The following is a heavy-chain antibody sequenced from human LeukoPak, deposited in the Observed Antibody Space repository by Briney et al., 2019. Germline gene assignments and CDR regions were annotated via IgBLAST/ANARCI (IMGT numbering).Heavy chain of an antibody. CDR3: ASAPGKTTVTSFDY. V-gene: IGHV3-23*01. CDR2: ISSGGAGT. D-gene: IGHD4-11*01. CDR1: GFTFSSYW. Sequence: GGSLRLSCAASGFTFSSYWMHWVRQAPGKGLDWVSSISSGGAGTYYVDSVKGRFTVSRDNSKNTLHLQMNSLRAEDTAIYYCASAPGKTTVTSFDYWGQGTLVIVSS. J-gene: IGHJ4*02.